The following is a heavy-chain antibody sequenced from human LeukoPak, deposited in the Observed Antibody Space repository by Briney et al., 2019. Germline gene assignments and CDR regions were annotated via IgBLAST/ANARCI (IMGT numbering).Heavy chain of an antibody. CDR1: GGSISSYY. D-gene: IGHD2-2*02. Sequence: SETLSLTCTVSGGSISSYYWSWIRQPAGKGLEWIGRIYTSGSTNYNPPLKSRVTMSVDTSKNQFSLKLSSVTAADTAVYYCTRDNAVVVVPAAIRSWYFDLWGRGTLVTVSS. CDR3: TRDNAVVVVPAAIRSWYFDL. CDR2: IYTSGST. V-gene: IGHV4-4*07. J-gene: IGHJ2*01.